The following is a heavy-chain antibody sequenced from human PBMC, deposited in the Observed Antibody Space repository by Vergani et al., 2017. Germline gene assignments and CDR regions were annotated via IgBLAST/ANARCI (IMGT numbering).Heavy chain of an antibody. D-gene: IGHD2-15*01. CDR2: ISGSGGST. V-gene: IGHV3-23*04. CDR1: GFTFSSYA. J-gene: IGHJ6*02. Sequence: VQLVESGGGVVQPGRSLRLSCAASGFTFSSYAMSWVRQAPGKGLEWVSAISGSGGSTYYADSVKGRFTISRDNSKNTLYLQMNSLRAEDTAVYYCAKDGAAVVVVDGAGDYYYGMDVWGQGTTVTVSS. CDR3: AKDGAAVVVVDGAGDYYYGMDV.